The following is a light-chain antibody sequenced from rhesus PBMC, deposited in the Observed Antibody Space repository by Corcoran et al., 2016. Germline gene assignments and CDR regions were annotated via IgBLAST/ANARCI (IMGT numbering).Light chain of an antibody. CDR1: QSSSSW. CDR2: KAS. V-gene: IGKV1-22*01. Sequence: DIQMTQSPSSLSASVGDTVTITCRASQSSSSWLAWYQQKPGKAPKLLNYKASSLQSGVPSRFRGSGSGTVFNLTISRLQFEDFATSYGQQYSSSPYSFGQGTKVEIK. CDR3: QQYSSSPYS. J-gene: IGKJ2*01.